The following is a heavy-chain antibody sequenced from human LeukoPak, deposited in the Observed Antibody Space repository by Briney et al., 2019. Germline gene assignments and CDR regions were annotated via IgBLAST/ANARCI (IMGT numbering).Heavy chain of an antibody. CDR2: ISYDGSNK. Sequence: GGSLRLSCAASGFTFSSYGMHWVRQAPGKGLEWVAVISYDGSNKYYADSVKGRFTISRDNSKNTLYLQMNSLRAEDTAVYYCAKDYQVWAPYTSGWTSDYYGMDVWGQGTTVTVSS. V-gene: IGHV3-30*18. J-gene: IGHJ6*02. CDR3: AKDYQVWAPYTSGWTSDYYGMDV. D-gene: IGHD6-19*01. CDR1: GFTFSSYG.